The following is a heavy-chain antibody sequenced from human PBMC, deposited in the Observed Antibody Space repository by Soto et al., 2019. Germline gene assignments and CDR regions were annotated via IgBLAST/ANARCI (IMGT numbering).Heavy chain of an antibody. V-gene: IGHV1-18*01. CDR1: GYTFTSYG. J-gene: IGHJ6*02. CDR3: ARDGNIVVVPAARDYYYYGMDV. CDR2: ISAYNGNT. Sequence: QVQLVRSGAEVKKPGASVKVSCKASGYTFTSYGISWVRQAPGQGLEWMGWISAYNGNTNYAQKLQGRVTMTTDTSTSTAYMELRSLRSDDTAVYYCARDGNIVVVPAARDYYYYGMDVWGQGTTVTVSS. D-gene: IGHD2-2*01.